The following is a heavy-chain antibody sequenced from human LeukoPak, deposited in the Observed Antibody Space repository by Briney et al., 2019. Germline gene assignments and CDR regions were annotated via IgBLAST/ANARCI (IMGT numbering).Heavy chain of an antibody. Sequence: GGPLRLSCAASGFTFSSYGMHWVRQAPGKGLEWVAVIWYDGSNKYYADSVKGRFTISRDNSKNTLYLQMNSLRAEDTAVYYCAKDARGYCSGGSCYRGFDLWGQGTLVTVSS. CDR1: GFTFSSYG. CDR3: AKDARGYCSGGSCYRGFDL. CDR2: IWYDGSNK. J-gene: IGHJ5*02. V-gene: IGHV3-33*06. D-gene: IGHD2-15*01.